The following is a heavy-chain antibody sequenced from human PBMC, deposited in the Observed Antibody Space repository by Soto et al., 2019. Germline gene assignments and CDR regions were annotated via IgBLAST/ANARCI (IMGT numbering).Heavy chain of an antibody. Sequence: PGGSLRLSCAASGFPFINFAMSWVRQSPGKGLEWVSAISGTGSRTWYADSVRGRFTVSRDNSKNTLYLQMNSLRAEDTAVYYCAKGGRGYDNDYWGQGTLVTVSS. CDR3: AKGGRGYDNDY. D-gene: IGHD5-12*01. CDR1: GFPFINFA. CDR2: ISGTGSRT. V-gene: IGHV3-23*01. J-gene: IGHJ4*02.